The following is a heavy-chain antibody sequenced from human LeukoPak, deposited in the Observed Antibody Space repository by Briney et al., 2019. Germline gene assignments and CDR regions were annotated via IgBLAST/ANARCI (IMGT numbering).Heavy chain of an antibody. CDR3: TTERNWELLRPYGLDI. J-gene: IGHJ6*02. V-gene: IGHV3-15*01. CDR2: IRTKIEGETT. Sequence: GGSLRLSCAASGFNFNYVWMNWVRQAPGKGLEWVGRIRTKIEGETTDYAAPVKGRFTIPRDDSETTLYLHMNSLQTEDSAVYYCTTERNWELLRPYGLDIWGQGTAVTVSS. CDR1: GFNFNYVW. D-gene: IGHD1-26*01.